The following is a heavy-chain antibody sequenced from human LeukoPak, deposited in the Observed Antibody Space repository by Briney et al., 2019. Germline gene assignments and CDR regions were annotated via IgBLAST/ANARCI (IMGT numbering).Heavy chain of an antibody. Sequence: QTLSLTCAISGVSLSSNSAAWNWLRQSPSRGLEWLGRTYFRSKWYNDYAVSVKSRTTINPDTSKNQFSLQLNSVTPEDTSVYYCARGLCGYSNYYYYYYMDVWGKGTTVTVSS. CDR2: TYFRSKWYN. V-gene: IGHV6-1*01. CDR3: ARGLCGYSNYYYYYYMDV. CDR1: GVSLSSNSAA. J-gene: IGHJ6*03. D-gene: IGHD5-18*01.